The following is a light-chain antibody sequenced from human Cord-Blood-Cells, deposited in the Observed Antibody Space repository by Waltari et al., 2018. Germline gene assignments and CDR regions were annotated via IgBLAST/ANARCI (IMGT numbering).Light chain of an antibody. CDR3: SSYTSSSTLV. CDR1: STDVGGSNY. CDR2: DVS. Sequence: QSALPHPAYVYGSPGPSITLSCTGTSTDVGGSNYVSWYQQHPGKAPNLMISDVSNRPSGVSNRFSGSKAGNTASLTISGLQAEDEADYYCSSYTSSSTLVFGGGTKLTVL. V-gene: IGLV2-14*03. J-gene: IGLJ3*02.